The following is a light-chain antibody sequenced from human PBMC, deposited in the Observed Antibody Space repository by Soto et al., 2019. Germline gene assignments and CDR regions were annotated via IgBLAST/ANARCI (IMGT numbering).Light chain of an antibody. J-gene: IGKJ5*01. Sequence: PGERVTLSCRASQSVSSSYLTWYQQKPGQAPRLLIYGASTRATSIPARFSGSGSGTDFTLTISSLQPEDFAVYYCQQDYNYPTFGQGTRLEIK. V-gene: IGKV3D-7*01. CDR3: QQDYNYPT. CDR2: GAS. CDR1: QSVSSSY.